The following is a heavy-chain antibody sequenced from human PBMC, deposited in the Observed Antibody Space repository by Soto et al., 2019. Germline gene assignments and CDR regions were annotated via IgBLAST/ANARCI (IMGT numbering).Heavy chain of an antibody. Sequence: LETLPLTCTVSGGSVISGSYYWSWIRQPPGKGLEWIGYIYYSGSTNYNPSLKSRVTISVDTSKNQFSLKLSSVTAADTAVYYCATYPSTVTSDYWGQGTLVTVSS. CDR2: IYYSGST. V-gene: IGHV4-61*01. CDR1: GGSVISGSYY. CDR3: ATYPSTVTSDY. D-gene: IGHD4-17*01. J-gene: IGHJ4*02.